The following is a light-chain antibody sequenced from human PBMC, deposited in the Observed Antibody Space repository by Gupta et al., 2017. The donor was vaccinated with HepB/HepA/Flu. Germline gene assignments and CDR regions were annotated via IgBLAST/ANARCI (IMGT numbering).Light chain of an antibody. CDR3: LQDYGYPRT. CDR2: GAS. J-gene: IGKJ1*01. CDR1: QGIRSD. Sequence: AIQMPQSPSSLSASVGDRVTITCRASQGIRSDLGWYQHKPGKAPRLLIYGASTLQSGVPSRFSGSGSGTDFALTISSLQPEDFATYYCLQDYGYPRTFGQGTKVEVK. V-gene: IGKV1-6*01.